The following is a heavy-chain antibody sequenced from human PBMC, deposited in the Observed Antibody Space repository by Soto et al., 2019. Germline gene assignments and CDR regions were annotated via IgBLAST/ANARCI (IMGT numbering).Heavy chain of an antibody. CDR1: SGSFSGYS. CDR2: VNHRGST. J-gene: IGHJ4*02. CDR3: ARGLGSIWRDY. D-gene: IGHD3-3*01. V-gene: IGHV4-34*01. Sequence: QEQLQQWGEGLLKPSETLSLTCAVYSGSFSGYSWTWIRQSPGKGLEWIGDVNHRGSTNYNPSLKSRQTISVDTSKNQFSLKLSSVTAADTAMYYCARGLGSIWRDYWGQGILVTVSS.